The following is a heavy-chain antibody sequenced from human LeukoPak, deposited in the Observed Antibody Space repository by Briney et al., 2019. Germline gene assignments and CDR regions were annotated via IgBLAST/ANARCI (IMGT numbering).Heavy chain of an antibody. CDR3: ASTNYRGGTPGYNWFDP. J-gene: IGHJ5*02. CDR1: GFTFSSYA. D-gene: IGHD1-26*01. V-gene: IGHV3-30-3*01. Sequence: PGRSLRLSCAASGFTFSSYAMHWVRQAPGKGLEWVAVISYDGSNKYYADSVKGRFTISRDNSKNTLYLQMNSLRAEDTAMYYCASTNYRGGTPGYNWFDPWGQGIPVTVSS. CDR2: ISYDGSNK.